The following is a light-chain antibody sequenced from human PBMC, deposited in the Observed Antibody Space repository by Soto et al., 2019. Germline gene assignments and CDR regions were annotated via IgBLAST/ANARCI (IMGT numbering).Light chain of an antibody. CDR2: DVV. CDR1: SSDVGGFNS. J-gene: IGLJ1*01. CDR3: SSYTSTMTNV. V-gene: IGLV2-14*03. Sequence: QSVLPQPASVSGVPVESSPISRTGTSSDVGGFNSVSWYQLRPGTAPKLILYDVVDRPSGVSYRFSGSKSGNTASLTISGLQAADEADYFCSSYTSTMTNVFGSGTKVTVL.